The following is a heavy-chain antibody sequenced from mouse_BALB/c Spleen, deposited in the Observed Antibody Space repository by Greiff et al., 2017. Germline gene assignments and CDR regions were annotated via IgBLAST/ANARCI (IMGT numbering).Heavy chain of an antibody. D-gene: IGHD2-1*01. CDR3: ARSYGNTGYYAMDY. V-gene: IGHV2-2*02. CDR2: IWSGGST. CDR1: GFSLTSYG. Sequence: VQLVESGPGLVQPSQSLSITCTVSGFSLTSYGVHWVRQSPGKGLEWLGVIWSGGSTDYNAAFISRLSISKDNSKSQVFFKMNSLQANDTAIYYCARSYGNTGYYAMDYWGQGTSVTVSS. J-gene: IGHJ4*01.